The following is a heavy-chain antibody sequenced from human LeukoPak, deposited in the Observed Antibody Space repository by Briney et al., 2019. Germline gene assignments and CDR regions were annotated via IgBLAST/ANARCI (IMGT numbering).Heavy chain of an antibody. CDR1: GYTFTDYY. CDR2: INPSGGST. V-gene: IGHV1-46*01. CDR3: ARAIYYDPTFDY. J-gene: IGHJ4*02. Sequence: ASVKVSCKASGYTFTDYYIHWVRQAPGQGLEWMGIINPSGGSTIYAQKFQGRVTMTRDTSTSTVFMELSSLRSEDTAVYYCARAIYYDPTFDYWGQGTLVTVSS. D-gene: IGHD3-22*01.